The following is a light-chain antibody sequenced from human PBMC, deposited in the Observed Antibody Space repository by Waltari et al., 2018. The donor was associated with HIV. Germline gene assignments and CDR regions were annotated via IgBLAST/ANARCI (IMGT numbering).Light chain of an antibody. V-gene: IGKV3-20*01. CDR2: DAS. J-gene: IGKJ2*01. CDR3: QQYEASPPMYT. Sequence: EPVLTQSPGTLSLSSGERATRSCRASQTINSNYLAWYHHQPGLPPRLLIYDASTRAAGIPDRFSGGGSGTDFTLTISRLEPEDFAIYFCQQYEASPPMYTFGQGTRLEV. CDR1: QTINSNY.